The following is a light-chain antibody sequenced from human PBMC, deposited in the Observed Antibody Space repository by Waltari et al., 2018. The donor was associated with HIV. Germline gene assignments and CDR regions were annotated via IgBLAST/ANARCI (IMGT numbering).Light chain of an antibody. Sequence: QSALTQAASVSGSPGQSITISCTGTSSDVGGYNYVSWYQQHPGKAPKLMIYEVSNRPSGVSNRLSGSKSGNTASLTISGLQAEDEADYYCSSYTSSSTRVFGGGTNLTVL. V-gene: IGLV2-14*01. CDR2: EVS. CDR3: SSYTSSSTRV. J-gene: IGLJ3*02. CDR1: SSDVGGYNY.